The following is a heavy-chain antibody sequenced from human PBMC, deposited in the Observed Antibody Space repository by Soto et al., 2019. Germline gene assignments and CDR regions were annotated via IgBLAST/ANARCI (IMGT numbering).Heavy chain of an antibody. Sequence: GGSLRLSCAASGFTFSSYSMNWVRQAPGKGLEWVSSISSSSSYIYYADSVKGRFTIPRDNAKNSLYLQMNSLRAEDTAVYYCARDMYYYDSSGSYFDYWGQGTLVTVSS. CDR3: ARDMYYYDSSGSYFDY. J-gene: IGHJ4*02. CDR2: ISSSSSYI. V-gene: IGHV3-21*01. CDR1: GFTFSSYS. D-gene: IGHD3-22*01.